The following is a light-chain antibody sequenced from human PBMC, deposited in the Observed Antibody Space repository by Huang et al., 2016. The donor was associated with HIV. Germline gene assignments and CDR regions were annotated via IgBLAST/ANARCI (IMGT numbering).Light chain of an antibody. CDR2: DTS. Sequence: ELVLTQSPATLSLSPGQRATLSCRASQSVSSYLAWYQQKPGQAPRLIIYDTSKRATGVPGRFSGRGSGTDFTITINRLEPEDFAVYYCKQHSNWPLLGQGTKLEI. J-gene: IGKJ2*01. V-gene: IGKV3-11*01. CDR3: KQHSNWPL. CDR1: QSVSSY.